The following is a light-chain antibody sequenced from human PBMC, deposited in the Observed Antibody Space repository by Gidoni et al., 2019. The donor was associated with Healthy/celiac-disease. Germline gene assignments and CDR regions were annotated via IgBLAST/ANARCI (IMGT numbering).Light chain of an antibody. J-gene: IGLJ3*02. CDR3: QSYDSSLSGWV. CDR1: SSNIGAGYD. V-gene: IGLV1-40*01. CDR2: GNS. Sequence: QSVLTQPPSVSRAPWQRVTISCTGSSSNIGAGYDVHWYQQLPGTAPKLLIYGNSNRPSGVPDRFSGSKSGTSASLAITGLQAEDEADYYCQSYDSSLSGWVFGGGTKLTVL.